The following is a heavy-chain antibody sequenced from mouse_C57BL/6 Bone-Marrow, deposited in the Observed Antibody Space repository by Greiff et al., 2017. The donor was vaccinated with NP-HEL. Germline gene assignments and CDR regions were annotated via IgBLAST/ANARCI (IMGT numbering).Heavy chain of an antibody. D-gene: IGHD4-1*01. Sequence: VQLQQPGAELVRPGSSVKLSCKASGYTFTSYWMDRVKQRPGQGLEWIGNIYPSDSETHYNQKFKDKATLTVDKSSSTAYMQLSSLTSEDSAVYYCARGLGTWFAYWGQGTLVTVSA. CDR3: ARGLGTWFAY. J-gene: IGHJ3*01. CDR1: GYTFTSYW. CDR2: IYPSDSET. V-gene: IGHV1-61*01.